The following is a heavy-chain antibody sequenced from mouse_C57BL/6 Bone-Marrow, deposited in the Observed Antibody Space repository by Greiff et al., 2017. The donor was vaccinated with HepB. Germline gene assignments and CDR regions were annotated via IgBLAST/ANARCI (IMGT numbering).Heavy chain of an antibody. CDR3: ARKVRDAY. Sequence: ESGPGLVKPSQSLSLTCSVTGYSITSGYYWNWIRQFPGNKLEWMGYISYDGSNNYNPSLKNRISITRDTSKNQFFLKLNSVTTEDTATYYCARKVRDAYWGQGTLVTVSA. J-gene: IGHJ3*01. CDR1: GYSITSGYY. CDR2: ISYDGSN. V-gene: IGHV3-6*01.